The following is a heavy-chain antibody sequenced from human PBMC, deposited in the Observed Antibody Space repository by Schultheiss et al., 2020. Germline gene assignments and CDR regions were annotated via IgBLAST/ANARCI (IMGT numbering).Heavy chain of an antibody. J-gene: IGHJ3*02. CDR2: IAVGSGNT. CDR3: AADLHYYDSSGYYSDAFDI. V-gene: IGHV1-58*01. CDR1: GFTFTSSA. Sequence: SVKVSCKASGFTFTSSAVQWVRQARGQRLEWIGWIAVGSGNTNYAQKFQERVTITRDMSTSTAYMELSILRSEDTAVYYCAADLHYYDSSGYYSDAFDIWGQGTMVTVS. D-gene: IGHD3-22*01.